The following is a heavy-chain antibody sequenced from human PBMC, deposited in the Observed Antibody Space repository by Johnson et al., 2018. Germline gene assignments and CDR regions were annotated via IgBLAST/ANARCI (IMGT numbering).Heavy chain of an antibody. Sequence: QVQLVQSGAQVKSPGASVKISCKSSGYIFSAYAIHWVRQAPGQSLEWMGWINPANGNTKYSQNFQDRVTLSRATSASTASMELRSLRSEDPVIYYCGRVRDSYYVDDGFDIWGQGTVVTVSS. CDR1: GYIFSAYA. CDR3: GRVRDSYYVDDGFDI. V-gene: IGHV1-3*01. D-gene: IGHD3-10*02. J-gene: IGHJ3*02. CDR2: INPANGNT.